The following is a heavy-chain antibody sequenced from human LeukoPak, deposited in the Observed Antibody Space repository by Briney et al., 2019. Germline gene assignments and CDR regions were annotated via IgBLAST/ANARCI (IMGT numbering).Heavy chain of an antibody. CDR1: DGSITIRDHQ. V-gene: IGHV4-30-2*01. D-gene: IGHD2-15*01. CDR3: ARAGWWGFFQH. J-gene: IGHJ1*01. Sequence: SETLSLTCSVSDGSITIRDHQWVWIRQPPGKGLEWIGYFYHSQSTYYNPSLKSRVTISVYRSKNQFAQKLSSGTAADTAVYYGARAGWWGFFQHGGQGTLVSV. CDR2: FYHSQST.